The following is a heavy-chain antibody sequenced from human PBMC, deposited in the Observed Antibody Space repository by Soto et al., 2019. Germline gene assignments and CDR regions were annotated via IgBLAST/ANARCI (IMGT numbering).Heavy chain of an antibody. CDR1: GFTFSSYG. J-gene: IGHJ6*02. CDR3: ARGDDYSNYASPGERPHYYYYYGMDV. Sequence: SLRLSCAASGFTFSSYGMHWVRQAPGKGLEWVAVIWYDGSNKYYADSVKGRFTIYRDNSKNTLYLQMNSLRAEDTAVYYCARGDDYSNYASPGERPHYYYYYGMDVWGQGTTVTVSS. D-gene: IGHD4-4*01. V-gene: IGHV3-33*01. CDR2: IWYDGSNK.